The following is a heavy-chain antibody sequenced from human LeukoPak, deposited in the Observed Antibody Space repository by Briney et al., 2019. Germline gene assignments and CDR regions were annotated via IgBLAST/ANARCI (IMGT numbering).Heavy chain of an antibody. CDR3: ARDLLHRGYAFDI. CDR2: IYSSGST. V-gene: IGHV4-61*02. J-gene: IGHJ3*02. D-gene: IGHD5-12*01. Sequence: PSGTLSLTCTVSGGSISSGTYYWGWIRQPAGKGLEWIGRIYSSGSTNYNPSLKSRVTMSVDTSGNQFSLNLTSVTAADTAIYYCARDLLHRGYAFDIWGQGTMVTVSS. CDR1: GGSISSGTYY.